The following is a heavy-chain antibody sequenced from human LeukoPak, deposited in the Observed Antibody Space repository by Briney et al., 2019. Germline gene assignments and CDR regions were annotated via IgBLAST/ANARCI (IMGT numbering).Heavy chain of an antibody. V-gene: IGHV3-74*01. D-gene: IGHD6-19*01. CDR3: AKDKSKWLVRGNWFDP. CDR1: GFTFNTYW. Sequence: GGSLRLSCAASGFTFNTYWMHWVRQAPGKGLVWVSRIDSGVSNTIYADSVKGRFTISRDNSKNTLYLQMNSLRAEDTAVYYCAKDKSKWLVRGNWFDPWGQGTLVTVSS. J-gene: IGHJ5*02. CDR2: IDSGVSNT.